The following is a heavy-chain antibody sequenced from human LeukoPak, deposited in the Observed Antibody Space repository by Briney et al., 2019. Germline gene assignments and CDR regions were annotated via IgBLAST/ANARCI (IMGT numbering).Heavy chain of an antibody. V-gene: IGHV3-53*01. Sequence: GGSLRLSCAASGFTVSSNYMSWVRQAPGKGLEWVSVIYSGGSTYYADSVKGRFTISRDNSKNTLYLQMNSLRAEDTAVYYCARDLGTDAFDIWGQGTMVTVSS. CDR2: IYSGGST. CDR3: ARDLGTDAFDI. J-gene: IGHJ3*02. CDR1: GFTVSSNY.